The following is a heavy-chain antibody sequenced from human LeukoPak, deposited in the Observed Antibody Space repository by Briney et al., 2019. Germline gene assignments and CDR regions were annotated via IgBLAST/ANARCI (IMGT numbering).Heavy chain of an antibody. CDR2: ITGSGGNT. V-gene: IGHV3-23*01. J-gene: IGHJ4*02. Sequence: GGSLRLSCAASGFSFSSYGMSWVRQGPGKGLEWVSTITGSGGNTDYADSVKGRFTISRDNSKNTLYLQMHSLRAEDTAVYYCAVDWYDSSGYGTFDYWGQGTLVTVSS. CDR3: AVDWYDSSGYGTFDY. D-gene: IGHD3-22*01. CDR1: GFSFSSYG.